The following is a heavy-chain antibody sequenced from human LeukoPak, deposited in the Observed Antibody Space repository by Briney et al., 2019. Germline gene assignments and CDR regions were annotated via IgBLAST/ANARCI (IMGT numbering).Heavy chain of an antibody. D-gene: IGHD3-10*01. CDR2: IYPGDSDT. V-gene: IGHV5-51*01. Sequence: GGSLKISCKGSGYSFTSYWIGWVRQMPGKGLEWMGIIYPGDSDTRYSPSFQGQVTISADKSISTAYLQWSSLKASDTAMYYCARNPGLYYYGSGTSIDYWGQGTLVTVSS. CDR3: ARNPGLYYYGSGTSIDY. J-gene: IGHJ4*02. CDR1: GYSFTSYW.